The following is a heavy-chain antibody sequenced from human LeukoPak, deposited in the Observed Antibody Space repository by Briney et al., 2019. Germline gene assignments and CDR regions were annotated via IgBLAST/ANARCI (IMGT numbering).Heavy chain of an antibody. D-gene: IGHD5-12*01. Sequence: GESLKISCTASGFTFGDYGMSWFRQAPGKGLEWVGFIRKKAFRGTTEYAASVKGRFTISRDDSKSIAYLQMNNLKTEDTVVYFCSRRGSSQYSGFDHFDYWGQGTLVTVSS. V-gene: IGHV3-49*03. CDR1: GFTFGDYG. CDR3: SRRGSSQYSGFDHFDY. CDR2: IRKKAFRGTT. J-gene: IGHJ4*02.